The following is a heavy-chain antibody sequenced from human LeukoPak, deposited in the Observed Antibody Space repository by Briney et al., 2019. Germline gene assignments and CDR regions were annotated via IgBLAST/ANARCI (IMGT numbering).Heavy chain of an antibody. CDR3: ARDCITMVRGVTLGGYYYGMDV. Sequence: GGSLRLSCAASGFTFSSYWMSWVRQAPGKGLEWVANIKQDGSEKYYVDSVKGRFTISRDNAKNSLYLQMNSLRAEDTAVYYCARDCITMVRGVTLGGYYYGMDVWGQGTTVTVSS. V-gene: IGHV3-7*01. CDR1: GFTFSSYW. CDR2: IKQDGSEK. D-gene: IGHD3-10*01. J-gene: IGHJ6*02.